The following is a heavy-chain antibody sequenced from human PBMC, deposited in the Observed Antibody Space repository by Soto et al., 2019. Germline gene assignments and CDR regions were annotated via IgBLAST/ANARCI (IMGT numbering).Heavy chain of an antibody. V-gene: IGHV1-2*02. Sequence: ASVKVSCKASGYTFTSYDINWVRQATGQGLEWMGWINPNSGGTNYAQKFQGRVTMTRDTSISTAYMELSRLRSDDTAVYYCARAIAAAGTYYNNWFDPWGQGTLVTVSS. CDR2: INPNSGGT. CDR1: GYTFTSYD. CDR3: ARAIAAAGTYYNNWFDP. J-gene: IGHJ5*02. D-gene: IGHD6-13*01.